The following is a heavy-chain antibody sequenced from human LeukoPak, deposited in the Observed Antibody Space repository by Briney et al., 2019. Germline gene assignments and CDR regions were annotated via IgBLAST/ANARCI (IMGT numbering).Heavy chain of an antibody. D-gene: IGHD2-8*02. CDR1: GYTFSSYD. CDR2: MNPATGNT. Sequence: ASAKVSCKTSGYTFSSYDINRVRQAAGPRPEWLGWMNPATGNTGYAQKFQGRVTMTRDTSTRTAYMELSSLKSDDTAVYYYARLSETPAFYPGGRYLYLAYWGQGAKVTVS. J-gene: IGHJ4*02. CDR3: ARLSETPAFYPGGRYLYLAY. V-gene: IGHV1-8*01.